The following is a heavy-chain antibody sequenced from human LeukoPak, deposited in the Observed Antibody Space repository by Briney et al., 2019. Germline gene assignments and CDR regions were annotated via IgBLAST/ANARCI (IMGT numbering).Heavy chain of an antibody. CDR2: ISPSSNNI. CDR3: ASSSTSWGGDYYGMDV. J-gene: IGHJ6*02. CDR1: GFTFRSYS. V-gene: IGHV3-48*01. D-gene: IGHD2-2*01. Sequence: GGSLRLSCAASGFTFRSYSMNWVRQAPGKGLEWVSYISPSSNNIHYADSVKGRFTISRDNARDSLYLHMNSLRAEDTAVYYCASSSTSWGGDYYGMDVWGQGTTVTVSS.